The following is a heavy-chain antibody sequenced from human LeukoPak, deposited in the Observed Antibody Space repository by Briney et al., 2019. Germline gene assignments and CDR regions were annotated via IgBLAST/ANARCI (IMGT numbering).Heavy chain of an antibody. CDR2: IYYSGST. CDR3: ARDSSGWYEGAFDI. D-gene: IGHD6-19*01. CDR1: GGSISSYY. V-gene: IGHV4-59*01. Sequence: SETLSLTCTVSGGSISSYYWSWIRQPPGKGLEWIGYIYYSGSTNYNPSLKSRVTISVDTSKNQFSLKLSSETAADTAVYYCARDSSGWYEGAFDIWGQGTMVTVSS. J-gene: IGHJ3*02.